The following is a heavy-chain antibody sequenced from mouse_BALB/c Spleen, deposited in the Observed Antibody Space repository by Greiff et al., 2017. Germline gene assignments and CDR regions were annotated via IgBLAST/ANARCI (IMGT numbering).Heavy chain of an antibody. V-gene: IGHV5-17*02. CDR1: GFTFSSFG. CDR2: ISSGSSTI. J-gene: IGHJ3*01. CDR3: ARVSGRGAWFAY. Sequence: EVQLVESGGGLVQPGGSRKLSCAASGFTFSSFGMHWVRQAPEKGLEWVAYISSGSSTIYYADTVKGRFTISRDNPKNTLFLQMTSLRSEDTAMYYCARVSGRGAWFAYWGQGTLVTVSA. D-gene: IGHD3-1*01.